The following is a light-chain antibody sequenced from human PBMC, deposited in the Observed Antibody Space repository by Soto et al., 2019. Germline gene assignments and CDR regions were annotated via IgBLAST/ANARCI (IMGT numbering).Light chain of an antibody. V-gene: IGKV1-39*01. Sequence: DIQMTQSPSSLSASVGDRVAITCRASQPISTYVNWYQEKPGRAPRLLIFGASSLKGGVPSRFRGSGSGTDFTLTISGLQPEDFATYYCQQSFSSMTFGQGTKVDI. J-gene: IGKJ2*01. CDR3: QQSFSSMT. CDR1: QPISTY. CDR2: GAS.